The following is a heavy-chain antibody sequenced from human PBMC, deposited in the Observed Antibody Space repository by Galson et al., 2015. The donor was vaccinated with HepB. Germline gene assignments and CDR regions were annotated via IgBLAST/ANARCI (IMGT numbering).Heavy chain of an antibody. CDR3: ARVDTAYYYGMDV. D-gene: IGHD5-18*01. V-gene: IGHV4-59*01. Sequence: LSLTCTVSGGSISSYYWSWIRQPPGKGLEWIGYIYYSGSTNYNPSLKSRVTISVDTSKNQFSLKLSSVTAADTAVYYCARVDTAYYYGMDVWGQGTTVTVSS. CDR2: IYYSGST. CDR1: GGSISSYY. J-gene: IGHJ6*02.